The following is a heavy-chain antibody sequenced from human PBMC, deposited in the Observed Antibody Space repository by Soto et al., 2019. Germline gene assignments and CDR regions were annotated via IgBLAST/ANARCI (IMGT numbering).Heavy chain of an antibody. D-gene: IGHD6-19*01. J-gene: IGHJ4*02. CDR1: GFIFSTYW. V-gene: IGHV3-74*01. Sequence: EVQLVESGGGLVQPGVSLRLSCAASGFIFSTYWMHWVRQAPGKGLVWVSRITGDGSSTNYADSVKGRFTISRDNAKNTLYLQMNSLRVEDTAVYYCARRGAVAGKGNFDYWGQGTLVTVSS. CDR2: ITGDGSST. CDR3: ARRGAVAGKGNFDY.